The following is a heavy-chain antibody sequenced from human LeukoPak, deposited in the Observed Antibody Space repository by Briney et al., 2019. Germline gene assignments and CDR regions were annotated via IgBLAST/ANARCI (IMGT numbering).Heavy chain of an antibody. J-gene: IGHJ4*02. CDR2: IYYSGST. V-gene: IGHV4-59*01. Sequence: SETLSLTCTVSGGSISSYYWSWIRQPPGKGLEWIGYIYYSGSTNYNPSLKSRVTISVDTSKNQFSLKLSSVTAADTAVYYCARAGIVAADFDYWGQGTLVTVSS. CDR1: GGSISSYY. CDR3: ARAGIVAADFDY. D-gene: IGHD5-12*01.